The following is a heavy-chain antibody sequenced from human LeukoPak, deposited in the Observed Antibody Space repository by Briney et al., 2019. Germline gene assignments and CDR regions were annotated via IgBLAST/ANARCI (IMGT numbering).Heavy chain of an antibody. J-gene: IGHJ4*02. CDR2: IYYSGST. CDR3: ARVRDRFWPMLPFY. V-gene: IGHV4-59*01. D-gene: IGHD3-10*02. CDR1: GGSISSYY. Sequence: KPSETLSLTCTVSGGSISSYYWSWIRQPPGKGLEWIGYIYYSGSTNYNPSLKSRVTISVDTSKNQFSLKLSSVTAADTAVYYCARVRDRFWPMLPFYWGQGTLVTVSS.